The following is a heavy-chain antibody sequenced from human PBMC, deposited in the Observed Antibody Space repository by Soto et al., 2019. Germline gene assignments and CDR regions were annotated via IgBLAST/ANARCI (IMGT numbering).Heavy chain of an antibody. Sequence: GGSLRLSCAASGFTFSSYSMNWVRQAPGKGLEWVSSISSSSSYIYYADSVKGRFTISRDNAKNSLYLQMNSLRAEDTAVYYCARDPSLPFYSGSYSAFDYWGQGTLVTVSS. CDR1: GFTFSSYS. D-gene: IGHD1-26*01. V-gene: IGHV3-21*01. CDR3: ARDPSLPFYSGSYSAFDY. J-gene: IGHJ4*02. CDR2: ISSSSSYI.